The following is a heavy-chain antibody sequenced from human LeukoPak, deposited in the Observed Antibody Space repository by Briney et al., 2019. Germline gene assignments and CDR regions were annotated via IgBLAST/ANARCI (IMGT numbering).Heavy chain of an antibody. V-gene: IGHV5-51*01. CDR3: ARLPRALGMYYPLEH. D-gene: IGHD3-10*01. CDR1: GYSFTSYW. J-gene: IGHJ1*01. CDR2: IYPGDSDT. Sequence: GESLKISCKGSGYSFTSYWIGWVRQMPGKGLEWMGIIYPGDSDTRYSPSFQGQVTISADKSISTAYLQWSSLKASDTAMYYCARLPRALGMYYPLEHWGQGTLVTVSS.